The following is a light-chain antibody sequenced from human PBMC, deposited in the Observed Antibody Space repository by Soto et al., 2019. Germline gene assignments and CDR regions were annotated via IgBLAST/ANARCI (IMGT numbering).Light chain of an antibody. V-gene: IGKV3-20*01. Sequence: EMVLTQSPGTLSVSPGERVTLSCRASQSFNSNYLAWYQQRPGQAPRLLIFGASYRATGIPDRFSGSGSGTDFTLTIRRLEPEAFAVYYCQQYSSSPPEFTFGPGTKVDSK. CDR3: QQYSSSPPEFT. CDR1: QSFNSNY. J-gene: IGKJ3*01. CDR2: GAS.